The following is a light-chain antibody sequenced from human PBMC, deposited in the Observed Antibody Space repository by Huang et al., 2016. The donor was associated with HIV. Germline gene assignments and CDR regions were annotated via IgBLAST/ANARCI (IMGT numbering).Light chain of an antibody. Sequence: EIVFTQSPGTLSLSPGERATLSCRASQSVSGGYLDWYQQKPGQAPRLHIYDASSRATGMPDRFSGSGSGTDFTLTISRLEPEDFAVYYCQQYGRSLTFGPGTTVDLK. CDR2: DAS. J-gene: IGKJ3*01. CDR3: QQYGRSLT. CDR1: QSVSGGY. V-gene: IGKV3-20*01.